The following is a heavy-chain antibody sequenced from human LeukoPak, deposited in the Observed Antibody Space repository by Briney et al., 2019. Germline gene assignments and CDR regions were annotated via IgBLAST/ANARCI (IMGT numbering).Heavy chain of an antibody. D-gene: IGHD3-10*01. CDR1: GGSISSYY. J-gene: IGHJ6*03. Sequence: SETLSLTCTVSGGSISSYYWGWIRQPPGKGLEWIGSIYHSGSTYYNPSLKSRVTISVDTSKNQFSLKLSSVTAADTAVYYCARAVLLWFGESSYMDVWGKGTTVTVSS. CDR2: IYHSGST. CDR3: ARAVLLWFGESSYMDV. V-gene: IGHV4-38-2*02.